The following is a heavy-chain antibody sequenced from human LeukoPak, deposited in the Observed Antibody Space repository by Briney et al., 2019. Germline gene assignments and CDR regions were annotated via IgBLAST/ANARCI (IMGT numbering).Heavy chain of an antibody. V-gene: IGHV4-59*12. D-gene: IGHD3-10*01. J-gene: IGHJ6*03. CDR2: ISSSGST. CDR3: AREGSGSYLGYYYYMDV. CDR1: GDSFSSYH. Sequence: PSETLSLTCTVSGDSFSSYHWSWLRQPPGKGLEWIGYISSSGSTSYNPSLKSRVTMSADKSKKQFSLKLSSVTAADTAVYYCAREGSGSYLGYYYYMDVWGKGTTVTVSS.